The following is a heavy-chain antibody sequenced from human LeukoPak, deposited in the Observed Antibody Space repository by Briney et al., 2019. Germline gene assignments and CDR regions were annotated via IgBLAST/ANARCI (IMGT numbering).Heavy chain of an antibody. CDR3: ARDLSVLTGHSYDV. CDR2: IYYSGST. CDR1: GGSISSYY. J-gene: IGHJ4*02. D-gene: IGHD5-18*01. V-gene: IGHV4-59*01. Sequence: PSETLSLTCTVSGGSISSYYWSWIRQPPGKGLEWIGYIYYSGSTNYNPSLKSRVTISVDTSKNQFSLKLSSVTVADTAVYYCARDLSVLTGHSYDVWGQGTLVTVSS.